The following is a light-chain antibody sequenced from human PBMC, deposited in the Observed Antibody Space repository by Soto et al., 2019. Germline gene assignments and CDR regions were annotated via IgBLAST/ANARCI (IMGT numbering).Light chain of an antibody. V-gene: IGKV1-5*03. J-gene: IGKJ1*01. CDR1: QSIRRW. Sequence: IQRTHSASILSGSGGDIVTIAFRASQSIRRWLAWYQQKPVKARKLLIYKASTLKSGVQSRFSGSGSGTEFTLTISSLQPDDFATYYCQKYYSYPWTFGQGTKVDIK. CDR3: QKYYSYPWT. CDR2: KAS.